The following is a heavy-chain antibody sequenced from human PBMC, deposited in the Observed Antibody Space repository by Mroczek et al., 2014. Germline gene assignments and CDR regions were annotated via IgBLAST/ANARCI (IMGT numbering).Heavy chain of an antibody. V-gene: IGHV4-59*01. CDR3: ARGTHSSSPPWVRWFDP. Sequence: QVQLQESGPGLVKPSETLSLTCTVSGGSISSYYWSWIRQPPGKGLEWIGYIYYSGSTNYNPSLKSRVTISVDTSKNQFSLKLSSVTAADTAVYYCARGTHSSSPPWVRWFDPWGQGNPGHRLL. CDR2: IYYSGST. D-gene: IGHD6-6*01. J-gene: IGHJ5*02. CDR1: GGSISSYY.